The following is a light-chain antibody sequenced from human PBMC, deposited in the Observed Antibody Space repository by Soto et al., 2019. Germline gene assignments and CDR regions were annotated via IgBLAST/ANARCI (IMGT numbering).Light chain of an antibody. CDR2: GAS. J-gene: IGKJ1*01. CDR3: QQYNNSPPWT. Sequence: EIVMTQSPATLSVSPGERATLSCRASQSVSSNLAWYQQKPGQAPRLLIYGASTRATGIPARFSGSGSETEFPLTISSLQSEDFAVYYCQQYNNSPPWTFGQGTKVETK. CDR1: QSVSSN. V-gene: IGKV3-15*01.